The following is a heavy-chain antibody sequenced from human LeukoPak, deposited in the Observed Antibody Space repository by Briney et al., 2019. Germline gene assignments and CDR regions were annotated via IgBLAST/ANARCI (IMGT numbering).Heavy chain of an antibody. J-gene: IGHJ4*02. V-gene: IGHV3-21*01. CDR1: GFTFSTYS. CDR3: ARDPPYYDSSGYSYDY. Sequence: GGSLRLSCAASGFTFSTYSMNWVRQAPGKGLEWVSSVSGSSIYIYYADSVKGRFTISRDNAKNSLYLQMNSLRAKDTAVYYCARDPPYYDSSGYSYDYWGQGTLVTVSS. D-gene: IGHD3-22*01. CDR2: VSGSSIYI.